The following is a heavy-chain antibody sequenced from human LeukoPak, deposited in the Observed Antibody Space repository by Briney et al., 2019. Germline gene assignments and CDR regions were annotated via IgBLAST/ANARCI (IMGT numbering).Heavy chain of an antibody. Sequence: PGGSLRLSCAASGLTFSSYSMNWVRQAPGKGLEWVSYISSSSSTIYYADSVKGRFTISRDNAKNSLYLQMNSLRAEDTAVYYCAASWSPNGMGATSVGDYWGQGTLVTVSS. J-gene: IGHJ4*02. CDR3: AASWSPNGMGATSVGDY. CDR1: GLTFSSYS. CDR2: ISSSSSTI. D-gene: IGHD1-26*01. V-gene: IGHV3-48*04.